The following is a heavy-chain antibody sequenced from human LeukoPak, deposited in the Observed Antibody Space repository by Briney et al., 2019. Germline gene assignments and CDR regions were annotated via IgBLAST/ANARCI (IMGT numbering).Heavy chain of an antibody. CDR3: ASGDIVLMVYAPQNYYYYYYMDV. D-gene: IGHD2-8*01. V-gene: IGHV1-46*01. CDR1: GYTFTSYH. CDR2: INPSGGTT. J-gene: IGHJ6*03. Sequence: GASVKVSCEASGYTFTSYHMHWVRQAPGQGLEWMGIINPSGGTTNYAQKFRGRVTMTRDMSTSTVYMELSSLRSGDTAVYYCASGDIVLMVYAPQNYYYYYYMDVWGKGTTVTISS.